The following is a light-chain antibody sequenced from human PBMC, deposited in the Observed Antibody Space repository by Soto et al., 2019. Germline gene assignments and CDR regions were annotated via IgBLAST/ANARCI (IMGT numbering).Light chain of an antibody. J-gene: IGKJ1*01. V-gene: IGKV1-33*01. Sequence: DIQMTQSPSSLSASVGDRVTITCQASQDINNYLNLYQHKSGKAPELLIYDASNLETGVPSRFSGSGSGTHFTFTISGLQPEDFETYYCQQSANLLWMFGQGTKVEI. CDR3: QQSANLLWM. CDR1: QDINNY. CDR2: DAS.